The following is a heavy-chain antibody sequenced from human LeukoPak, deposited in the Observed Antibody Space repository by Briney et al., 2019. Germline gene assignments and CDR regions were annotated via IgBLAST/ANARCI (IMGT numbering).Heavy chain of an antibody. J-gene: IGHJ4*02. Sequence: SETLSLTCTVSGGSISSSSYYWGWIRQPPGKGLEWVGSFYYSGSTYYNPSLKSRVTISVDTSKNQFSLKLSSVTAADTAVYYCATADYYYDSSGYYYTDYWGQGTLVTVSS. CDR3: ATADYYYDSSGYYYTDY. CDR1: GGSISSSSYY. V-gene: IGHV4-39*07. D-gene: IGHD3-22*01. CDR2: FYYSGST.